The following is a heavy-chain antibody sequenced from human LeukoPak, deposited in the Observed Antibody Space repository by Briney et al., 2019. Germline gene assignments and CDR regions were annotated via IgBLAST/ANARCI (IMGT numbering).Heavy chain of an antibody. CDR1: GGSFSGYY. V-gene: IGHV4-34*01. CDR2: INHSGST. D-gene: IGHD6-6*01. CDR3: ARERRIAATKNWFDP. J-gene: IGHJ5*02. Sequence: SETLSLTCAVYGGSFSGYYWSWIRQPPGKGLEWIGEINHSGSTNYNPSLKSRVTISVDTSKNQFSLKLSSVTAADTAVYYCARERRIAATKNWFDPWGQGTLVTVSS.